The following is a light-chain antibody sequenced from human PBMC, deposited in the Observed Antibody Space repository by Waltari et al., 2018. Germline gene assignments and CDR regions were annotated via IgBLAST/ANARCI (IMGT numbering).Light chain of an antibody. CDR3: SSRNGRASQVV. CDR1: SLRPSY. CDR2: GKA. J-gene: IGLJ2*01. Sequence: SSELTQDPAVSVALGQTIRITCPGASLRPSYSSWYQVKPGQAPVLVMFGKAKRPSGVPDRFSGDTSETTSSLTITGAQAEDEADYYCSSRNGRASQVVFAGGTKVTVL. V-gene: IGLV3-19*01.